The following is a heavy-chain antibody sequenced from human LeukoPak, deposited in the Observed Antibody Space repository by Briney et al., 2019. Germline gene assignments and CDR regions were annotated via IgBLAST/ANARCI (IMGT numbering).Heavy chain of an antibody. CDR1: GGSISGGGYY. Sequence: PSETLSLTCTVSGGSISGGGYYWSWIRQHPGKGLEWIGYIYYSGSTYYNPSLKSRVTISVDTSKNQFSLKLSSVTAADTAVYYCARVRAKDYYYYGMDVWGQGTTVTVSS. CDR3: ARVRAKDYYYYGMDV. J-gene: IGHJ6*02. V-gene: IGHV4-31*03. D-gene: IGHD3-10*01. CDR2: IYYSGST.